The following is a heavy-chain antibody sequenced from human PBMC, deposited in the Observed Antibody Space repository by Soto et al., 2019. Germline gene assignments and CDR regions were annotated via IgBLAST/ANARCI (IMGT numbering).Heavy chain of an antibody. Sequence: EVELVESGGGLVKPGGSLRLSCAASGFTFSSYSMNWVRQAPGKGLEWVSSISSSSSYIYYADSVKGRFTISRDNAKNSLYLQMNSLRAEDTTVYYCARDPAPGAFDIWGQGTMVTVSS. CDR2: ISSSSSYI. V-gene: IGHV3-21*01. J-gene: IGHJ3*02. CDR1: GFTFSSYS. CDR3: ARDPAPGAFDI.